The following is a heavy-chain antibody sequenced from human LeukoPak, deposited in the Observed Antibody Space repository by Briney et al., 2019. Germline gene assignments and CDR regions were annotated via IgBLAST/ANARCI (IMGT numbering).Heavy chain of an antibody. D-gene: IGHD3-10*01. V-gene: IGHV4-39*01. CDR1: GGSISSSSYY. CDR3: AILTLWFGELFDY. J-gene: IGHJ4*02. CDR2: IYYSGST. Sequence: SETLCFTCTVSGGSISSSSYYWGRIRQPPGKGLEWIGSIYYSGSTYYNPSLKSRVTISVDTSKNQFSLKLSSVTAADTAVYYCAILTLWFGELFDYWGQGTLDTVSS.